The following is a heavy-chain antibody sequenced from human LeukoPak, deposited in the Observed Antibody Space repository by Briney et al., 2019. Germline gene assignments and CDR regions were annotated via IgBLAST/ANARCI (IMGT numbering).Heavy chain of an antibody. CDR3: VRGASSIAALNPFWYFDL. D-gene: IGHD6-6*01. CDR1: GYTFTSYY. Sequence: ASVKVSCKASGYTFTSYYMHWVRQGLGQGLEWMGIINPSGGSTSYAQKFQGRVTMTRDTSTNTVYMGLSSLRSEDTAVFYCVRGASSIAALNPFWYFDLWGRGTLVTVSS. CDR2: INPSGGST. J-gene: IGHJ2*01. V-gene: IGHV1-46*01.